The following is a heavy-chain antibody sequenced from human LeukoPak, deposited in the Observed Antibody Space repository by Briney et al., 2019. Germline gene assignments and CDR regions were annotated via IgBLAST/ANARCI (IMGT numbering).Heavy chain of an antibody. Sequence: PGGSLRLSCAASGFTFSSYSMNWVRQAPGQGLEWVSSISSSSSYIYYADSVKGRFTISRDNAKNSLYLQMNSLRAEDTAVYYCAREVYNYGDYVEDYYYYMDVWGKGTTVTVSS. CDR1: GFTFSSYS. CDR2: ISSSSSYI. CDR3: AREVYNYGDYVEDYYYYMDV. V-gene: IGHV3-21*01. J-gene: IGHJ6*03. D-gene: IGHD4-17*01.